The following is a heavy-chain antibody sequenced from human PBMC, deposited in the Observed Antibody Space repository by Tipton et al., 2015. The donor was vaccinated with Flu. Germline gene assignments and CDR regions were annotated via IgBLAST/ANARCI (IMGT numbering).Heavy chain of an antibody. Sequence: SLRLSCAASGFTFSSYAMSWVRQAPGKGLEWVGRIKSKTDGGTTDYAAPVKGRFTISRDDSKNTLYLQMNSLKTEDTAVYYCTTLRGYYYYYYMDVWGKGTTVTVSS. CDR3: TTLRGYYYYYYMDV. J-gene: IGHJ6*03. V-gene: IGHV3-15*01. CDR1: GFTFSSYA. CDR2: IKSKTDGGTT.